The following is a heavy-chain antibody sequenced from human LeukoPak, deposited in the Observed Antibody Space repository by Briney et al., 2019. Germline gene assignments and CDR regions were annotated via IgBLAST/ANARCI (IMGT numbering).Heavy chain of an antibody. Sequence: GGSLRLSCLASGITLSSSSMSWVRQAPGKGLEWVSAISPGDYTAYYADSVKGRFTVSRDNAKNSLYLQMNSLRAEDTAVYYCAKLLLMVYAPFDYWGQGTLVTVSS. CDR1: GITLSSSS. CDR2: ISPGDYTA. J-gene: IGHJ4*02. V-gene: IGHV3-23*01. CDR3: AKLLLMVYAPFDY. D-gene: IGHD2-8*01.